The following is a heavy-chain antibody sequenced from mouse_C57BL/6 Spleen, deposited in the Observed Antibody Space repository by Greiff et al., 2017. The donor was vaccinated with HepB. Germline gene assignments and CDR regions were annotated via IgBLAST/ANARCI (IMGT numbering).Heavy chain of an antibody. CDR1: GYTFTSYW. J-gene: IGHJ4*01. V-gene: IGHV1-55*01. Sequence: QVQLQQPGAELVKPGASVKMSCKASGYTFTSYWITWVKQRPGQGLEWIGDIYPGSGSTNYNEKFKSKATLTVDTSSSTAYMQLSSLTSEDSAVYYCARKRTTYYDYDGYAMDYWGQGTSGTVSS. CDR3: ARKRTTYYDYDGYAMDY. CDR2: IYPGSGST. D-gene: IGHD2-4*01.